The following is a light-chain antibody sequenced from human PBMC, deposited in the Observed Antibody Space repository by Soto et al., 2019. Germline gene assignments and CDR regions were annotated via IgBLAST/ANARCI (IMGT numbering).Light chain of an antibody. CDR2: AAS. Sequence: EIVLTQSPGTLSLSPGERATLSCRASQSVNNNYLAWHQQKPGQAPRLLIYAASRRAAGIPDKFSGSGSGTDFTLTISRLEPEDFGVYYCQQYASSPRTFGPGTKVDIK. CDR1: QSVNNNY. CDR3: QQYASSPRT. J-gene: IGKJ1*01. V-gene: IGKV3-20*01.